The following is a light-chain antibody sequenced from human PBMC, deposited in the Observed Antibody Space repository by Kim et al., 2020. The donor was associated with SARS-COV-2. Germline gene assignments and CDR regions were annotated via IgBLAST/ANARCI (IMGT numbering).Light chain of an antibody. CDR1: TGAVTSGHY. V-gene: IGLV7-46*01. CDR3: SLFYSGGSV. CDR2: DTY. J-gene: IGLJ2*01. Sequence: PGATVTPTCDSSTGAVTSGHYIYWFLQKPGQAPTTLIYDTYKRHSWTPARFSGSLLGGKAALTLSGAQPEDEADYYCSLFYSGGSVFGGGTQLTVL.